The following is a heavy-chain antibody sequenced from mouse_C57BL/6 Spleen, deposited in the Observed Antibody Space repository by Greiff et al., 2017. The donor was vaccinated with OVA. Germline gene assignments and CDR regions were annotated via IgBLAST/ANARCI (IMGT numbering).Heavy chain of an antibody. CDR1: GYTFTDYE. D-gene: IGHD2-4*01. Sequence: QVQLQQSGAELVRPGASVTLSCKASGYTFTDYEMHWVKQTPVHGLEWIGAIAPETGGTAYNQKFKGKAILTADKSSSTAYMELRSLTSEDSAVYYCTGLRLGYYFDYWGQGTTLTVSS. J-gene: IGHJ2*01. CDR2: IAPETGGT. V-gene: IGHV1-15*01. CDR3: TGLRLGYYFDY.